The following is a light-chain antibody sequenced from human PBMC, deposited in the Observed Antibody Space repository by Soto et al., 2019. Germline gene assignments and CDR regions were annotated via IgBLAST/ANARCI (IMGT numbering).Light chain of an antibody. CDR2: QVN. J-gene: IGLJ1*01. CDR1: SSEIGVYDF. CDR3: SSFAGSYSPYV. V-gene: IGLV2-8*01. Sequence: QSVLTQPPSASGSPGQSVTISCTGTSSEIGVYDFVSWYQQHPGKAPKVIIYQVNKRPSGVPDRFSGSKSGNTASLTVSGLRPEDEADYFCSSFAGSYSPYVFGTGTKVTVL.